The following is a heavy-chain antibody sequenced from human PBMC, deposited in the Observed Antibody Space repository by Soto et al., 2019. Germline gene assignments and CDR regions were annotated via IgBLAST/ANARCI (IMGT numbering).Heavy chain of an antibody. J-gene: IGHJ4*02. CDR1: GGSISSGDYY. Sequence: SETLSLTCTVSGGSISSGDYYWSWIRQPPGKGLEWIGYIYYSGSTYYNPSLKSRVTIPVDTSKNQFSLKLSSVTAADTAVYYCAREVYNWNDAAFDYWGQGTLVTVSS. CDR2: IYYSGST. D-gene: IGHD1-20*01. CDR3: AREVYNWNDAAFDY. V-gene: IGHV4-30-4*01.